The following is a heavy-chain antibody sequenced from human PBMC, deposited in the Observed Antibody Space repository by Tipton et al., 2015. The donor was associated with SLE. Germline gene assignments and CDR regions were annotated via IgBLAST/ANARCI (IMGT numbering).Heavy chain of an antibody. V-gene: IGHV3-74*01. CDR2: IKNDGSAT. J-gene: IGHJ4*02. CDR1: GFTFDDYG. D-gene: IGHD4-17*01. Sequence: SLRLSCAASGFTFDDYGMSWVRQAPGKGLVWVAHIKNDGSATSYADSVRGRFTISRDNAKNTLYLQMNSLRAEDTAAYFCARASFYGAFDRWGQGTLVTVSS. CDR3: ARASFYGAFDR.